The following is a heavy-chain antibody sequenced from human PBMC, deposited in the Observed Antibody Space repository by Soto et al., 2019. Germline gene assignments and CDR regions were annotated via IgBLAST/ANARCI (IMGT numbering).Heavy chain of an antibody. V-gene: IGHV3-66*01. CDR1: GFTVSSNY. D-gene: IGHD2-2*01. Sequence: VQLVESGGGLVQPGGSLRLSCAASGFTVSSNYMSWVRQAPGKGLEWVSVIYSGGSTYYADSVKGRFTISRDNSKNTLYLQMNSLRAEDTAVYYCARAEASLYCSSTSCYDLDYFDYWGQGTLVTVSS. CDR3: ARAEASLYCSSTSCYDLDYFDY. CDR2: IYSGGST. J-gene: IGHJ4*02.